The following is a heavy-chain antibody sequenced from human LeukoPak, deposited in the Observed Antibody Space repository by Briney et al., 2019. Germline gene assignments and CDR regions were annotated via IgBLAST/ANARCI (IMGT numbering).Heavy chain of an antibody. Sequence: PGGSLRLSCAASGFTFSTYGMHWVRQAPGKGLEWVAIIWYDGGNKYYADSVKGRFTISRDNSKDTLYLQMNSLRAEDTAVYSCAGGQGAFGEFFDYWGQGTLVTVSS. V-gene: IGHV3-33*01. CDR1: GFTFSTYG. D-gene: IGHD3-10*01. CDR3: AGGQGAFGEFFDY. CDR2: IWYDGGNK. J-gene: IGHJ4*02.